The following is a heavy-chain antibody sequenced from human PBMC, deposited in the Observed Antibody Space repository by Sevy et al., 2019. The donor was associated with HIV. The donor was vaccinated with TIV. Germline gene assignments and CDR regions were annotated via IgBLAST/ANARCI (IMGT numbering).Heavy chain of an antibody. CDR1: GFTSRTSG. J-gene: IGHJ4*02. CDR3: AKDYSAGITFVRGTYRARGDYFDY. CDR2: ISYDEAHK. V-gene: IGHV3-30*18. Sequence: GGSLRLSCVTSGFTSRTSGMHWVRQSPGKGLEWVAIISYDEAHKNYADSVRGRFSISKDNSKNTLYLQMSSLKTEDTAVYYCAKDYSAGITFVRGTYRARGDYFDYWGQGTQVTVSS. D-gene: IGHD3-10*01.